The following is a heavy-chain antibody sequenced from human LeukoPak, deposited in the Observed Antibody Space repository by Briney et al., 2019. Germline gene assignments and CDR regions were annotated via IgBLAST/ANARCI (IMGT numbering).Heavy chain of an antibody. CDR3: ARETEVGATYFDY. J-gene: IGHJ4*02. D-gene: IGHD1-26*01. CDR1: GGSISGYY. CDR2: IHYNGNT. V-gene: IGHV4-59*12. Sequence: SETLSLTCTVSGGSISGYYWSWIRQPPGKGLEWIGYIHYNGNTYYSPSLTSRVTISLDTSKNQFSLKLSSVTAADTAVYYCARETEVGATYFDYWGQGTLVTVSS.